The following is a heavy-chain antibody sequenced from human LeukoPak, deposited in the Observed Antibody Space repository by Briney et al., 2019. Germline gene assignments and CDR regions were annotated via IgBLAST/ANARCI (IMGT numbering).Heavy chain of an antibody. D-gene: IGHD3-3*01. CDR3: VKDADFWSGLDC. CDR2: ISWNSNTR. V-gene: IGHV3-9*01. CDR1: GFMFEGYG. J-gene: IGHJ4*02. Sequence: GGSLRLSCVASGFMFEGYGMHWVRQVPGKGLEWVSGISWNSNTRVYAESVKGRFTISRDNAKHSLDLKMISLRAEDTALYYCVKDADFWSGLDCWGQGTLVTVSS.